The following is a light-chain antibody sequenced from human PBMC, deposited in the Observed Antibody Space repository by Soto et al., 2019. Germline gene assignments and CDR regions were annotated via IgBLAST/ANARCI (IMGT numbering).Light chain of an antibody. V-gene: IGLV2-14*01. CDR3: SSSISSNTFV. CDR1: NSDVNY. Sequence: QSAPTQPASVSRAPGQSITISCTATNSDVNYVSWHQQHPGKSPKPMIYGVINRSSGVSTRFSGSKSGNTASLTISGLQAEDEADYYCSSSISSNTFVFGTGTKVTVL. CDR2: GVI. J-gene: IGLJ1*01.